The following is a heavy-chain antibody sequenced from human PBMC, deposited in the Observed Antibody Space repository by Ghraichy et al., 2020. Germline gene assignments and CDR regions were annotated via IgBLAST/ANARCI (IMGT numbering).Heavy chain of an antibody. J-gene: IGHJ1*01. Sequence: SETLSLTCTVSGGSISSGSYYWSWIRQPAGKGLEWIGRIYTSGSTNYNPSLKSRVTISVDTSKNQFSLKLSSVTAADTAGYYCPRGGHIVVVTARRAEYFQHWGQGTLVTVSS. D-gene: IGHD2-21*02. V-gene: IGHV4-61*02. CDR3: PRGGHIVVVTARRAEYFQH. CDR1: GGSISSGSYY. CDR2: IYTSGST.